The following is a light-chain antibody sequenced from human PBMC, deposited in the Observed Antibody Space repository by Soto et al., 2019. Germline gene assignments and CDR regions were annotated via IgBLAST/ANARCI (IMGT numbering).Light chain of an antibody. CDR2: SNT. J-gene: IGLJ1*01. Sequence: QSVLTQPPSVSGAPGQTVTISCTGSSSNLGPGFDVHWYQHVPGKAPQLVLYSNTHRPSGVPDRFSGSKSGSSASLSITGLQAEDEADYYCQSYDSSLTGSIFGTGTKLTVL. V-gene: IGLV1-40*01. CDR1: SSNLGPGFD. CDR3: QSYDSSLTGSI.